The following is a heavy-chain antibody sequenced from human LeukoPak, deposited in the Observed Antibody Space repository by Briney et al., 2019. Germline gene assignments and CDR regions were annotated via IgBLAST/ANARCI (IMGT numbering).Heavy chain of an antibody. J-gene: IGHJ4*02. CDR1: EFTFSSYS. CDR3: ARDLVPAADY. D-gene: IGHD2-2*01. V-gene: IGHV3-21*01. Sequence: PGGSLRLSCAASEFTFSSYSMNWVRQAPGKGLEWVSSISSSSSYIYYADSVKGRFTISRDNAKNSLYLQMNSLRAEDTAVYYCARDLVPAADYWGQGTLVTVSS. CDR2: ISSSSSYI.